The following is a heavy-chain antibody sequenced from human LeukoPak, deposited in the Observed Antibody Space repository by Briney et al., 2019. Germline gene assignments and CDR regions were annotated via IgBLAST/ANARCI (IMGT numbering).Heavy chain of an antibody. D-gene: IGHD1-26*01. CDR3: ARVSGSYDFDY. CDR1: GGSISSYY. Sequence: SETLSLTCTVSGGSISSYYWSWIRQPPGKGLEWIGYIYYSGSTSYNPSLKSRVTISVDTSKNQFSLKLSSVTAADTAVYYCARVSGSYDFDYWGQGTLVTVSS. V-gene: IGHV4-59*01. J-gene: IGHJ4*02. CDR2: IYYSGST.